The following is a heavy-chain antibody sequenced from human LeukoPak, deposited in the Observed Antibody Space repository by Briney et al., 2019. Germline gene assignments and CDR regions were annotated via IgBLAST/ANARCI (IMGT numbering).Heavy chain of an antibody. CDR3: AKEQHYRYYYDSSGYPYCFDY. CDR2: ISSSGSTI. J-gene: IGHJ4*02. V-gene: IGHV3-11*04. Sequence: GGSLRLSCAASGFTFSDYYMSWIRQAPGKGLEWVSYISSSGSTIYYADSVKGRFTISRDNSKNTLYLQMNSLRAEDTAVYYCAKEQHYRYYYDSSGYPYCFDYWGQGTLVTVSS. D-gene: IGHD3-22*01. CDR1: GFTFSDYY.